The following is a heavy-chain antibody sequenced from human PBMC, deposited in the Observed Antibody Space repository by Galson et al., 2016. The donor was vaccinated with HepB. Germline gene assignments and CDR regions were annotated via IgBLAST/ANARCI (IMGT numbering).Heavy chain of an antibody. D-gene: IGHD2-2*01. V-gene: IGHV1-8*01. CDR3: ARGRLSIPADAFDF. J-gene: IGHJ4*02. Sequence: SVKVSCKASGYTFTSHDINWLRQAPGQGLEWIGWMNPNSGNTGYARNFHGRVTMTRTNSITTAYMDLRSLTSDDTAVYYCARGRLSIPADAFDFWGQGTLVTVSS. CDR1: GYTFTSHD. CDR2: MNPNSGNT.